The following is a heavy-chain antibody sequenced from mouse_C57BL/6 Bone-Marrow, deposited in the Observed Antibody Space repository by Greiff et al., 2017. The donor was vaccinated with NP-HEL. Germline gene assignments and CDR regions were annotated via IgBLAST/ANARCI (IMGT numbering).Heavy chain of an antibody. CDR3: ARLGGYYPWFAY. CDR2: IYPRSGNT. Sequence: QVQLQQSGAELARPGASVKLSCKASGYTFTSYGISWVKQRTGQGLEWIGEIYPRSGNTYYNEKFKGKATLTADKSSSTAYMALRSLTSEDSAVYFCARLGGYYPWFAYWGQGTLVTVSA. CDR1: GYTFTSYG. D-gene: IGHD2-3*01. J-gene: IGHJ3*01. V-gene: IGHV1-81*01.